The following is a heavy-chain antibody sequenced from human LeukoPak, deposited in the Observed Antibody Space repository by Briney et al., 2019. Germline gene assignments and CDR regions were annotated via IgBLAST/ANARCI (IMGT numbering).Heavy chain of an antibody. CDR2: IYPGDSDT. J-gene: IGHJ4*02. D-gene: IGHD4-17*01. V-gene: IGHV5-51*01. CDR3: ARLNSGDYAGFGFDY. CDR1: GSSFTNYW. Sequence: GASLKISCKGSGSSFTNYWIGWVRQMPGKGLEWMGIIYPGDSDTRYSPSFQGQVTISADKSISTAYLQWSSLKASDTAMYYCARLNSGDYAGFGFDYWGQGTLVTVSS.